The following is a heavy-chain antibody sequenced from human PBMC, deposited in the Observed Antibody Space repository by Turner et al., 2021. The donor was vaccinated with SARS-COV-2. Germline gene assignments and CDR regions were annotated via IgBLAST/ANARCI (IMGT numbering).Heavy chain of an antibody. CDR3: ASEPTALTQGY. Sequence: EVQVLESGGGLVQPGGSLRLTCDASGLTFSTQWISWVRPVTRKGREWVENINKDQSAKNYVDSVKCRLTISRDDAKNSLYLQMNSRRVEDTAMYYCASEPTALTQGYWGQGTLVTVSS. D-gene: IGHD7-27*01. CDR1: GLTFSTQW. CDR2: INKDQSAK. J-gene: IGHJ4*02. V-gene: IGHV3-7*01.